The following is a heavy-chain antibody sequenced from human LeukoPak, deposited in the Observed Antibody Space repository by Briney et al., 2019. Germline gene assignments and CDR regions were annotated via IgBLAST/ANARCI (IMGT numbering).Heavy chain of an antibody. Sequence: SETLSLTCTASGGSISSYYRSWIRQPPGKGLEWIGYIYYSGSTNYNPSLKSRVTISVDTSKNQFSLKLSSVTAADTAVYYCARTVEGSWYYYMDVWGKGTTVTVSS. V-gene: IGHV4-59*01. CDR1: GGSISSYY. CDR3: ARTVEGSWYYYMDV. CDR2: IYYSGST. J-gene: IGHJ6*03. D-gene: IGHD6-19*01.